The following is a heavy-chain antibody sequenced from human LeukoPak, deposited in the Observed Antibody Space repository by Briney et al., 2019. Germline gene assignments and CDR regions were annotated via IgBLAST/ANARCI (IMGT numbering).Heavy chain of an antibody. Sequence: SETLSLTCAVYGGSFSGYYWSWIRQTPGKGLEWIGEINHSGSTNYNPSLKSRVTISVDTSKNQFSLKLSSVTAADTAVYYCARGRAPHPSRLVAPYFDYWGQGTLVTVSS. V-gene: IGHV4-34*01. CDR1: GGSFSGYY. J-gene: IGHJ4*02. CDR2: INHSGST. CDR3: ARGRAPHPSRLVAPYFDY.